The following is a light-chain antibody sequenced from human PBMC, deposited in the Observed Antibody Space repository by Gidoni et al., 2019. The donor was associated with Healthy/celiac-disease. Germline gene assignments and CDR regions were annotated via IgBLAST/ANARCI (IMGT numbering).Light chain of an antibody. Sequence: SSALTQDPAVSVALGQTVRIKCQGDSLRSYYASWYQQKPGQAPVLVIYGKNNRPSGIPDRFSGSSSGNTASLTITGAQAEDEADYYCNSRDSSGNHLVVFGGGTKLTVL. J-gene: IGLJ2*01. V-gene: IGLV3-19*01. CDR2: GKN. CDR1: SLRSYY. CDR3: NSRDSSGNHLVV.